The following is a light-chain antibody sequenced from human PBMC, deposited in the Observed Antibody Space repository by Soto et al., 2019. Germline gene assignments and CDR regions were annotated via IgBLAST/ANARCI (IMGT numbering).Light chain of an antibody. CDR2: DAS. V-gene: IGKV1-33*01. CDR3: QQTYSTPYT. Sequence: DIQMTQSPSSLSASVGDRVTITCQASQGIDMFLNWFQQKPGKAPKLLIYDASNLETGVPSRFSGSGSGSDFTFTINNLQPEDLGTYYCQQTYSTPYTFGQGTTVVIK. CDR1: QGIDMF. J-gene: IGKJ2*01.